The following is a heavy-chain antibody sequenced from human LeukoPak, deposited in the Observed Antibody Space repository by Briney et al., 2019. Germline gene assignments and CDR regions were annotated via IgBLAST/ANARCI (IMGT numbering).Heavy chain of an antibody. CDR1: GFTFSSSA. CDR3: AKEAFLWFGELLQSPDY. Sequence: GGSLRLSCVASGFTFSSSAMTWVRQAPGKGLEWVSALSSTGGTTYYADSVKGRFTISRDNSKNTLYLQMNSLRAEDTAVYYCAKEAFLWFGELLQSPDYWGQGTLVTVSS. CDR2: LSSTGGTT. V-gene: IGHV3-23*01. D-gene: IGHD3-10*01. J-gene: IGHJ4*02.